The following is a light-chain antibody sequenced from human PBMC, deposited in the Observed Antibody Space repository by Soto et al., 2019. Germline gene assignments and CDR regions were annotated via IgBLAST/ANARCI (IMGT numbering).Light chain of an antibody. V-gene: IGLV1-51*01. CDR1: SSNIGSNS. Sequence: QSVLTQPPSASGTPGQRVTISCSGSSSNIGSNSVNWYHQVAGTAPKLLIYDNYKRPSGIPDRFSGSKSGTSATLGITGLQTGDEADYYCGTWDNSLSGGVFGGGTKLTV. CDR2: DNY. CDR3: GTWDNSLSGGV. J-gene: IGLJ3*02.